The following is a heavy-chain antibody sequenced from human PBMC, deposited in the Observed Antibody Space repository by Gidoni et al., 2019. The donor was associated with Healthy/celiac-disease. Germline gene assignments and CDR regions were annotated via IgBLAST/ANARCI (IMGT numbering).Heavy chain of an antibody. CDR2: MYSDSST. CDR3: ARRGSAGTCSWYFQH. J-gene: IGHJ1*01. Sequence: EVQLVEYGGGLVQLGGSLILSRAASALTASSNYMSWVRQAPGKGLTCDSVMYSDSSTYYGDAMKGRFTISRDNSKNTLYLQMNGLGAEDTAMYYCARRGSAGTCSWYFQHWGQGTLVTVSS. CDR1: ALTASSNY. D-gene: IGHD6-13*01. V-gene: IGHV3-66*01.